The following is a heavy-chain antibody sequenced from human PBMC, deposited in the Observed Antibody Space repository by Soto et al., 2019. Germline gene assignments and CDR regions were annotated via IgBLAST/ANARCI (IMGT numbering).Heavy chain of an antibody. CDR3: ARTAFYYGSGSYHPIVDYYYGMDV. V-gene: IGHV1-69*13. CDR2: IIPIFGTA. D-gene: IGHD3-10*01. CDR1: GGTFSSYA. J-gene: IGHJ6*02. Sequence: SVKVSCKVSGGTFSSYAISWVRQAPGQGLEWMGGIIPIFGTANYAQKFQGRVTITADESTSTAYMELSSLRSEDTAVYYCARTAFYYGSGSYHPIVDYYYGMDVWGQGTTVTVSS.